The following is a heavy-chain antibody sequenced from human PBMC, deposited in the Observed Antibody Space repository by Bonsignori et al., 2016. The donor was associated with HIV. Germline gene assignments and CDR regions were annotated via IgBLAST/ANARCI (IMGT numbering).Heavy chain of an antibody. Sequence: QVQLVESGGGVVQPGRSLRLSCAASGFAFNQYAIHWVRQAPGKELEWVAVISTEGNNKHYADSVEGRFIISRDNSKNTLYLQMNDLRAEDTGVYYCVERGRWRQLGLLDY. D-gene: IGHD5-24*01. V-gene: IGHV3-30-3*02. CDR1: GFAFNQYA. CDR3: VERGRWRQLGLLDY. J-gene: IGHJ4*01. CDR2: ISTEGNNK.